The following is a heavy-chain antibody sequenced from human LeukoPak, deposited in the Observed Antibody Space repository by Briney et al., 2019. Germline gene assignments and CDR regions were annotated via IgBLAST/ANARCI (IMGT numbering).Heavy chain of an antibody. CDR3: GKDRATIVYCGMDV. Sequence: PGGSLRLSCAASGFTFNSYAMTWVRQAPGKGLEWVSAISGSGGSTHYADSVKGRFTISRDNSKNTLYLQMNSLRAEDTAVYYCGKDRATIVYCGMDVWGQGTTVTVSS. CDR2: ISGSGGST. D-gene: IGHD5-12*01. CDR1: GFTFNSYA. J-gene: IGHJ6*02. V-gene: IGHV3-23*01.